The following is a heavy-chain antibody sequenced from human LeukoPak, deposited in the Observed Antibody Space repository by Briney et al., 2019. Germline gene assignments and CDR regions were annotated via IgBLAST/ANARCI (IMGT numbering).Heavy chain of an antibody. J-gene: IGHJ4*02. Sequence: GGSLRLSCAAFGFTFSSYGMHWVRQTPGKGLEWVAFIRHDGSYQQYADSVRGRFTVSRDNSKDMVYLQMNSLRTEDTAVYYCAKNRDSSNYPRDFDFWGQGTLVTVSS. D-gene: IGHD3-22*01. V-gene: IGHV3-30*02. CDR2: IRHDGSYQ. CDR3: AKNRDSSNYPRDFDF. CDR1: GFTFSSYG.